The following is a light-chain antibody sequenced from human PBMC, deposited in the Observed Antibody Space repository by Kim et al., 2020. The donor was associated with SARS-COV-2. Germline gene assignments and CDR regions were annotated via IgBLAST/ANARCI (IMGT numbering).Light chain of an antibody. J-gene: IGLJ2*01. CDR3: SSYTSSSTLEV. CDR1: SSDVGGYNY. CDR2: DVS. Sequence: LTQPASVSGSPGQSITISCTGTSSDVGGYNYVSWYQQHPGKAPKLMIYDVSNRPSGVSNRFSGSKSGNTASLTISGLQAEDEADYYCSSYTSSSTLEVFGGGTQLTVL. V-gene: IGLV2-14*03.